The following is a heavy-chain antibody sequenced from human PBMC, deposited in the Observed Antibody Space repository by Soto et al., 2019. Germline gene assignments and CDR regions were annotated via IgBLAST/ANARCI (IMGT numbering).Heavy chain of an antibody. CDR2: IYYSGTT. Sequence: QVQLQQSGPGLVKPSETLSLTCTVSGGSISNHYWSWIRQPPGKGLEYIGYIYYSGTTKYNPSLKRRVTISLDTSKNQFSLKLYSVTAADSAMYFCTRSLWGYAFDIWGQGTMVTVSS. CDR3: TRSLWGYAFDI. J-gene: IGHJ3*02. V-gene: IGHV4-59*11. D-gene: IGHD7-27*01. CDR1: GGSISNHY.